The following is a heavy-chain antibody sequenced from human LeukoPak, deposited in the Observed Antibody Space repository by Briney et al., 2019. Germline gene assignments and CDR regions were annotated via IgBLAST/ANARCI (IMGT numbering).Heavy chain of an antibody. CDR3: ARGSTIFGVGTIYYFDY. J-gene: IGHJ4*02. D-gene: IGHD3-3*01. CDR1: GHSISRAFD. V-gene: IGHV4-38-2*01. Sequence: KSSETLSLTCAVSGHSISRAFDWAWIRQPPGKGVVGIGKIYRRGITSYNPSLKSQDTISVDKTNNHLSLKLTTVTAADTAAYYCARGSTIFGVGTIYYFDYWGQGSLVTVSS. CDR2: IYRRGIT.